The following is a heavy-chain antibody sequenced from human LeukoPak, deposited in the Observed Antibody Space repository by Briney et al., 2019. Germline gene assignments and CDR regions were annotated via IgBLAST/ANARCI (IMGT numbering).Heavy chain of an antibody. CDR3: ARGVGGSQLGLGY. Sequence: PSETLSLTCAVYGGSFSGYYWSWIRQPPGKGLEWIGEINHSGSTNYNPSLKSRVTISVDTSKNQFSLKLSSVTAADTAVYYCARGVGGSQLGLGYWGQGTLVTVSS. V-gene: IGHV4-34*01. D-gene: IGHD1-26*01. CDR1: GGSFSGYY. J-gene: IGHJ4*02. CDR2: INHSGST.